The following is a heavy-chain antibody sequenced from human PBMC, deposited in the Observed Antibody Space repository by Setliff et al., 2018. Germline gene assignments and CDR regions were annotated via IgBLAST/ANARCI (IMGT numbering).Heavy chain of an antibody. CDR2: ISPYNEKT. J-gene: IGHJ4*02. V-gene: IGHV1-18*01. CDR3: ARSPPTVVVTAIQAIFDY. Sequence: ASVKVSCKTSGYNFITFGISWVRQAPGQGLEWMGWISPYNEKTNYAEKFQGRVTMTTDTSTTTVYMEVASLRSDDTAVYYCARSPPTVVVTAIQAIFDYWGQGTLVTVSS. CDR1: GYNFITFG. D-gene: IGHD2-21*02.